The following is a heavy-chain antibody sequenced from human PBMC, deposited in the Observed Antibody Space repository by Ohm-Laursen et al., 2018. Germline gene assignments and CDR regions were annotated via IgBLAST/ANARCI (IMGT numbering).Heavy chain of an antibody. CDR1: GDSVSSDSGA. CDR3: SRGQRNYYAMDV. J-gene: IGHJ6*02. Sequence: QTPSLTCAVSGDSVSSDSGAWNWIRQSPSRGLEWLGRTHYSSKWVYDYAVSVKSRITITPDTSKNQFSLQLNSVTPEDSAVYYCSRGQRNYYAMDVWGRGTTVTVSS. CDR2: THYSSKWVY. V-gene: IGHV6-1*01. D-gene: IGHD1-1*01.